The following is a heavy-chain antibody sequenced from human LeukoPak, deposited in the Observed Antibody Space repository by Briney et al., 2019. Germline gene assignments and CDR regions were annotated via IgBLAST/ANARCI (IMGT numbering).Heavy chain of an antibody. D-gene: IGHD5-12*01. Sequence: ASVKVSCKASGYTFNGYYMHWVRQAPGHGLEWMGRINPNSGGADSAQKFQGRVTLTIDTSINTAYMELSSLRSDYTAVYYCARDRRGYSGYDMNWGQGTLVTVSS. CDR2: INPNSGGA. CDR3: ARDRRGYSGYDMN. J-gene: IGHJ4*02. V-gene: IGHV1-2*06. CDR1: GYTFNGYY.